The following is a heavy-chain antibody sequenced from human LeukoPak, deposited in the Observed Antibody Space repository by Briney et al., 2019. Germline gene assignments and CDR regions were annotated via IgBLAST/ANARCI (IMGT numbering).Heavy chain of an antibody. D-gene: IGHD3-22*01. Sequence: GAPVKVSCKASGGTFSSYAISWVRQAPGQGLEWMGRIIPSFGIANYAQKFQGRVTITADKSTSTAYMELSSLRSEDTAVYYCARLNPYDSSGYSYYYYGMDVWGQGTTVTVSS. V-gene: IGHV1-69*04. CDR1: GGTFSSYA. CDR3: ARLNPYDSSGYSYYYYGMDV. CDR2: IIPSFGIA. J-gene: IGHJ6*02.